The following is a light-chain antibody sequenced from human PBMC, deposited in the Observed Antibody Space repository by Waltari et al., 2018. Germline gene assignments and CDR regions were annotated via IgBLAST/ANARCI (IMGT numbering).Light chain of an antibody. CDR2: QDS. J-gene: IGLJ2*01. Sequence: SYELPQSPSVSVSPGQTASITCSGAKLGDKYACWYQQKPGQSPVLVIYQDSKRPSGIPERFSGSNSGNTATLTISGTQAMDEADYYCQAWDSSTVVFGGGTKLTVL. V-gene: IGLV3-1*01. CDR1: KLGDKY. CDR3: QAWDSSTVV.